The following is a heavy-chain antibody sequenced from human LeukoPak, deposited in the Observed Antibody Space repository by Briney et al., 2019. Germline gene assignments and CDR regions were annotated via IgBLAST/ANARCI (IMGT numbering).Heavy chain of an antibody. CDR1: GYTFTGYY. CDR2: INTNSGGT. J-gene: IGHJ4*02. V-gene: IGHV1-2*02. CDR3: ARGAYYYDSSGHYPMFEY. Sequence: ASVKVSCKTSGYTFTGYYMHWVRQAPGQGLEWMGWINTNSGGTNSAQKFQGRVTMTRDTSISTVYMELSRLRSDDTAVYYCARGAYYYDSSGHYPMFEYWGQGTLVTVSS. D-gene: IGHD3-22*01.